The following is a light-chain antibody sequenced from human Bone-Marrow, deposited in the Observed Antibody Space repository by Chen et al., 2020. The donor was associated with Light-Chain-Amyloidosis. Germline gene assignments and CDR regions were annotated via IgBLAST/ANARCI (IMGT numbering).Light chain of an antibody. Sequence: DIQMTQSPSILSASIGDRVTITCRASQSISSWLAWYQQKPGKAPKLLISKASSLESGVPSRFSGSGSGTEFTLTISSLQPDDFATYYCQQYDSYSFTFGPGIKVDI. CDR2: KAS. CDR1: QSISSW. V-gene: IGKV1-5*03. J-gene: IGKJ3*01. CDR3: QQYDSYSFT.